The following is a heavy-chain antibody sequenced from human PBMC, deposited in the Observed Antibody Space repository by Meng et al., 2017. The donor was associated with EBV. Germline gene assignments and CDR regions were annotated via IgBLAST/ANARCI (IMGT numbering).Heavy chain of an antibody. Sequence: QVQVVQSAAEVKKPGSSVKVSCKTSGGPFRYYAISWVRQAPGQGLEWLGGFLPRLGAPSYAQKFHGRVKITADESTSTHYMDLSSLRSEDTAIYYCASESGRGYTPDYWGQGTLVTVSS. D-gene: IGHD3-10*01. CDR3: ASESGRGYTPDY. V-gene: IGHV1-69*01. J-gene: IGHJ4*02. CDR2: FLPRLGAP. CDR1: GGPFRYYA.